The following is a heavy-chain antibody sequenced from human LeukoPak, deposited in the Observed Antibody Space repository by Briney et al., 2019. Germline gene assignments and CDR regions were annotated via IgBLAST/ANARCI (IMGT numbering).Heavy chain of an antibody. D-gene: IGHD5-18*01. Sequence: GSVKVSCKASGYTFTSYYIHWVRQAPGQGLEWMGWINPNSGGTNYAQKFQGRVTMTGDTSISTAYMELSRLSSDDTAIYYCAGRPDTAIVPIFDYWGQGTLVTVSS. CDR2: INPNSGGT. CDR3: AGRPDTAIVPIFDY. J-gene: IGHJ4*02. V-gene: IGHV1-2*02. CDR1: GYTFTSYY.